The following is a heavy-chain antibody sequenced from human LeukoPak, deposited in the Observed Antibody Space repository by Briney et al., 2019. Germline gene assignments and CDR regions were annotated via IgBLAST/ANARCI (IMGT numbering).Heavy chain of an antibody. CDR3: ARDSMRYFGLDP. CDR2: IYHSGST. D-gene: IGHD3-9*01. CDR1: GGSISSSTYY. V-gene: IGHV4-39*07. J-gene: IGHJ5*02. Sequence: SETLSLTCTVSGGSISSSTYYWGWIRQPPGKGLEWIGNIYHSGSTNYNSSLKSRVTISVDTSKNQFSLKLSSVTAADTAVYYCARDSMRYFGLDPWGQGTLVTVSS.